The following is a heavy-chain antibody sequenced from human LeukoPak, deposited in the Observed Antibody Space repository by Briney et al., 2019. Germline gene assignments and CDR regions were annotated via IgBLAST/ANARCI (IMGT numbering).Heavy chain of an antibody. Sequence: PSETLSLTCAVYGGSFSGYYWSWIRQPPGKGLEWIGEINHSGSTNYNPSLKSRVTISVDTSKNQFSLKLSSVTVADTAVYYCASSHFWSGYYTWDLFDPWGQGTVVTVSS. CDR1: GGSFSGYY. V-gene: IGHV4-34*01. CDR2: INHSGST. D-gene: IGHD3-3*02. J-gene: IGHJ5*02. CDR3: ASSHFWSGYYTWDLFDP.